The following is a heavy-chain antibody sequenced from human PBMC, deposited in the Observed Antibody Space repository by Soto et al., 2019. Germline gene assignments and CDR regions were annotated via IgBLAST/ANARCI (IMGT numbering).Heavy chain of an antibody. CDR3: ATRNYYDSTGYYYWYYFDF. D-gene: IGHD3-22*01. J-gene: IGHJ4*02. CDR1: GITFSNYA. CDR2: ISGSGDST. Sequence: EVQLLESGGGFVQPGGSLRLYCAASGITFSNYAMSWVRQAPGKGLEWVSVISGSGDSTYYAESVKGRFTISRDNSKNTRHLQMNNLGAEDTALYYCATRNYYDSTGYYYWYYFDFWGQGTLVTVSS. V-gene: IGHV3-23*01.